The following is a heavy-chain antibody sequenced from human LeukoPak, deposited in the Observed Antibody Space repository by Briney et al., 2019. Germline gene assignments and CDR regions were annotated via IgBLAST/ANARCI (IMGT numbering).Heavy chain of an antibody. CDR3: AKGLSIAGAGTYFAY. Sequence: PGGSLRLSCTACGFTFSSYAMSWVRQAPGKGLEWVSAISGSGGSTYYADSVKGRFTISRDNSKNTLYLQMNSLRAEDTAVYYCAKGLSIAGAGTYFAYWGQRTLVTVSS. V-gene: IGHV3-23*01. CDR1: GFTFSSYA. D-gene: IGHD6-13*01. J-gene: IGHJ4*02. CDR2: ISGSGGST.